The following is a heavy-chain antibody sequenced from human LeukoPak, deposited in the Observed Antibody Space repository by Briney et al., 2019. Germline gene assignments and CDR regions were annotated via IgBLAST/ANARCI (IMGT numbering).Heavy chain of an antibody. CDR3: ARVPGRAPDY. D-gene: IGHD1-26*01. V-gene: IGHV3-7*01. CDR1: GFTFSSYA. J-gene: IGHJ4*02. Sequence: GGSLRLSCAASGFTFSSYAMSWVRQAPGKGLEWVANIKQDGSEKHYVDSVKGRFTISRDNAKNSVYLQMNSLRAEDTAVYYCARVPGRAPDYWGQGTLVTVSS. CDR2: IKQDGSEK.